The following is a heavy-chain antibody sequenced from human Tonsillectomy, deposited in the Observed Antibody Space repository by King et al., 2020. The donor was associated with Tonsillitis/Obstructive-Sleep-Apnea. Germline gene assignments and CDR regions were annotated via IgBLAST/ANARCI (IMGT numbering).Heavy chain of an antibody. CDR2: IYYSGST. Sequence: LQLQESGPGLVKPSETLSLTCTVSGGSISSSSYYWGWIRQPPGKGLEWIGSIYYSGSTYYNPSLKSRVTISVDTSKNQFSLKLSSVTAADTAVYYCARTRGYDLGGLGGHWGQGTLVTVSS. CDR1: GGSISSSSYY. J-gene: IGHJ4*02. CDR3: ARTRGYDLGGLGGH. D-gene: IGHD5-12*01. V-gene: IGHV4-39*01.